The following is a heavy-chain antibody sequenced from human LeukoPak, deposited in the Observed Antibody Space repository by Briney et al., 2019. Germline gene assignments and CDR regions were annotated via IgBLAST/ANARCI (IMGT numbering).Heavy chain of an antibody. CDR2: IYQSGRT. CDR3: ANEWSAFDF. D-gene: IGHD3-3*01. V-gene: IGHV4-59*11. CDR1: GDSKSYRK. Sequence: PSETLSLTCTVSGDSKSYRKWNWIRQSAGKGLEWIGYIYQSGRTNYNPSLKSRVTISVDTSKNQFSLQLRSVTAADTAVYYCANEWSAFDFWGQGTMVTVSS. J-gene: IGHJ3*01.